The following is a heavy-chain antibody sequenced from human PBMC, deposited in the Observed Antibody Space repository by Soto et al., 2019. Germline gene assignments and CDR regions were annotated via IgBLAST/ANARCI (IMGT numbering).Heavy chain of an antibody. J-gene: IGHJ6*02. V-gene: IGHV4-38-2*01. D-gene: IGHD3-10*01. CDR3: ARVSVLLWFGELLGYSYYGMDV. CDR1: GYSISSGYY. Sequence: ETLSRTCAVSGYSISSGYYWGWIRQPPWKVLEWIGSIYHSVSTYYNPSLKSRVTISVDTSNNQFSLKLSSVTAADTAVYYCARVSVLLWFGELLGYSYYGMDVWGQGTTVTVSS. CDR2: IYHSVST.